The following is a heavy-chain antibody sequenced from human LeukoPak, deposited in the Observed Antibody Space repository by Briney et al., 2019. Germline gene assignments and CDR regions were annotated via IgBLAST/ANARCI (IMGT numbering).Heavy chain of an antibody. CDR1: GFTVSSNY. Sequence: PGGSLRLSCAASGFTVSSNYMSWVRQAPGKGLEWVSVIYSGGSTYYADSVKGRFTISRDNSKNTLYLQMNSLRAEDTAVYYCAKAQSRYYYDSSGYSAIDYWGQGTLVTVSS. D-gene: IGHD3-22*01. CDR2: IYSGGST. CDR3: AKAQSRYYYDSSGYSAIDY. J-gene: IGHJ4*02. V-gene: IGHV3-53*01.